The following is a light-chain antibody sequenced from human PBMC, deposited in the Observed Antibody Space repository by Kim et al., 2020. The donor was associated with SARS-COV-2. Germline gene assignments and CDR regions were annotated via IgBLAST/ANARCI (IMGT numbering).Light chain of an antibody. CDR1: SNDVGNQG. CDR3: SAWDFTISAWV. V-gene: IGLV10-54*01. CDR2: RND. Sequence: TATLPCPGNSNDVGNQGVAWLHQRRGHPPKLLSYRNDNRPSGISERFSASRSGNTASLTITGLQPEDEADYYCSAWDFTISAWVFGGGTQLTVL. J-gene: IGLJ3*02.